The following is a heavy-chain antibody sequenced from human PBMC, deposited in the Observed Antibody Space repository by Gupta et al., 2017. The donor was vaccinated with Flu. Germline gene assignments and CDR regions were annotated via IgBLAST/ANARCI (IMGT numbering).Heavy chain of an antibody. Sequence: EVQLVESGGGLAPPGRFLRLPCTASGFDFGDFAISWLPQAPGKGLEWVGFIRSRRFGGTPEYAASVGDRLTISRDDYKGIAYLQMNSLESEDTAVYFCSRDLAVISTIGGTNWFDPRGQGALVTVSS. CDR2: IRSRRFGGTP. CDR1: GFDFGDFA. J-gene: IGHJ5*02. CDR3: SRDLAVISTIGGTNWFDP. V-gene: IGHV3-49*03. D-gene: IGHD1-7*01.